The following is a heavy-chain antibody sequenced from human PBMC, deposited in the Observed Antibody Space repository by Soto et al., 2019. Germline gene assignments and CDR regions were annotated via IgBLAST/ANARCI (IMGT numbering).Heavy chain of an antibody. CDR2: IYYSGST. CDR1: GGSISSSSYY. Sequence: QLQLQESGPGLVKPSETLSLTCTVSGGSISSSSYYWGWIRQPPGKGLEWIGSIYYSGSTYYNPSRKSRATICVDTSKIQFSLKLSSVTAAETAVYYCARQEQWLDRAFDYWGQGTLVTVSS. CDR3: ARQEQWLDRAFDY. J-gene: IGHJ4*02. D-gene: IGHD6-19*01. V-gene: IGHV4-39*01.